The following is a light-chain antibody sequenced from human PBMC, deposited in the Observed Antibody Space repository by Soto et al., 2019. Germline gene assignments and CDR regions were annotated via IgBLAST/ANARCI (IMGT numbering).Light chain of an antibody. J-gene: IGLJ1*01. CDR2: DVS. CDR3: FSYAGRYTGV. CDR1: SSDVGGYNF. V-gene: IGLV2-11*01. Sequence: QSALTQPRSVSGSPGQSVTISCTGTSSDVGGYNFVSWFQQHPGKAPKLMIYDVSKRPSGVPDRYNGSKSGNPASLTISGLHGEDEADYYCFSYAGRYTGVFGIGTKLTVL.